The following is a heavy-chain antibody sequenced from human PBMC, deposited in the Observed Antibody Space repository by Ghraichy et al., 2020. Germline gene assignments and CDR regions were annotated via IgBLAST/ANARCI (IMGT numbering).Heavy chain of an antibody. CDR1: GGSFSGYY. D-gene: IGHD2-21*02. CDR3: ARGGSHHIVVVTAKMNYGMDV. Sequence: SETLSLTCAVYGGSFSGYYWSWIRQPPGKGLEWIGEINHSGSTNYNPSLKSRVTISVDTSKNQFSLKLSSVTAADTAVYYCARGGSHHIVVVTAKMNYGMDVWGQGTTVTVSS. V-gene: IGHV4-34*01. J-gene: IGHJ6*02. CDR2: INHSGST.